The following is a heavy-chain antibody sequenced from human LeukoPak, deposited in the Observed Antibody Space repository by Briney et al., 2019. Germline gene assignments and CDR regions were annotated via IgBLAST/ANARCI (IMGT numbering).Heavy chain of an antibody. CDR2: IYPGDSDT. D-gene: IGHD6-6*01. Sequence: GESLKISCKGSGYSFTNNWIGWVRQMPGKGLEWMGIIYPGDSDTRYSPSFQGQVTISADKSISTAYLQWSSLKASDTAMYYCARLQDSSSFYYYYYGMDVWGQGTTVTVSS. J-gene: IGHJ6*02. CDR3: ARLQDSSSFYYYYYGMDV. V-gene: IGHV5-51*01. CDR1: GYSFTNNW.